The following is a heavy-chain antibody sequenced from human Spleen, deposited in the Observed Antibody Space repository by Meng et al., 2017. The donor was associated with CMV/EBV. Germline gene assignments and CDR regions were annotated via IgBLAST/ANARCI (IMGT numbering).Heavy chain of an antibody. J-gene: IGHJ4*02. CDR1: FSSYP. V-gene: IGHV3-30*04. Sequence: FSSYPMHWVRPAPGTGLDWVAVMLHDGSTEYYADSVTCRFTVSRDNSRNTMYLQMHSLGVEDTAVYYCARDLRGPNYYDSAGYFDYWGQGILVTVSS. D-gene: IGHD3-22*01. CDR3: ARDLRGPNYYDSAGYFDY. CDR2: MLHDGSTE.